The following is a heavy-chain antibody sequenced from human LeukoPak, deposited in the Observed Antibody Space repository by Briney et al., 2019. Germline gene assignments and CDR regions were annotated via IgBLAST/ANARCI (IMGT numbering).Heavy chain of an antibody. J-gene: IGHJ4*02. D-gene: IGHD4-11*01. CDR3: VRGVTTGVDYFDY. Sequence: GGSLRLSCAAPGFTSSNYWTSWVRQAPGGGLEWGAVIKQDGSDKYYVDSVKGRFTISRDKAKNSLYLQMNSLTAEDTDVYYCVRGVTTGVDYFDYWGQGTLVTVSS. CDR1: GFTSSNYW. CDR2: IKQDGSDK. V-gene: IGHV3-7*01.